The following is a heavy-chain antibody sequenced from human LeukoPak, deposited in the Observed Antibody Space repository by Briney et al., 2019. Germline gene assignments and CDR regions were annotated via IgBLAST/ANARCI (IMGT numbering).Heavy chain of an antibody. D-gene: IGHD2-15*01. CDR2: TYYRSKWYN. CDR3: ATGASGGSSGGPYFDY. V-gene: IGHV6-1*01. CDR1: GDSVSSNSVA. Sequence: SQTLSLTCAISGDSVSSNSVAWNWIRQSPSRGLEWLGRTYYRSKWYNDYALSVKSRITINPDTSKNQFSLKLSSVTAADTAVYYCATGASGGSSGGPYFDYWGQGTLVTVSS. J-gene: IGHJ4*02.